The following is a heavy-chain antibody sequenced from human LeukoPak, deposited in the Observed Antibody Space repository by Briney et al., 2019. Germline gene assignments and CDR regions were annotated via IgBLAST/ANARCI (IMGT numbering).Heavy chain of an antibody. Sequence: ASVKVSCKTSGYMFTGFFIHWVRQAPGQGLEWMGSVSPNNGGTRYAQRFQGRVNMTSDTSTRTAYMQLSGLRFDDTAVCYCASLLWFGDFDYWGPGTPVTVSS. V-gene: IGHV1-2*02. D-gene: IGHD3-10*01. CDR1: GYMFTGFF. CDR2: VSPNNGGT. CDR3: ASLLWFGDFDY. J-gene: IGHJ4*02.